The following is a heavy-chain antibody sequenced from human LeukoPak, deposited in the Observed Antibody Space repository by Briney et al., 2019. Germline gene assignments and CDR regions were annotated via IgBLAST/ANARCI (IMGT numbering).Heavy chain of an antibody. Sequence: SETLSLTCTVSGGSISSSSYYWGWIRQPPGKGLEWIGSIYYSGSTYYNPSLKSRVTISVDTSKNQFSLKLSSVTAADTAVYYCARHVTVAKSHTFDYWGQGTLVTVSS. CDR2: IYYSGST. CDR3: ARHVTVAKSHTFDY. D-gene: IGHD4-23*01. J-gene: IGHJ4*02. CDR1: GGSISSSSYY. V-gene: IGHV4-39*07.